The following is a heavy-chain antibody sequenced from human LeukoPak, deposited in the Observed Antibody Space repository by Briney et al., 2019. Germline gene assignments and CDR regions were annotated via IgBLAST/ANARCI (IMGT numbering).Heavy chain of an antibody. J-gene: IGHJ4*02. CDR3: ARGRARYYYGSNY. CDR2: MNPNSGNT. D-gene: IGHD3-10*01. CDR1: LYTFTSYD. Sequence: ASVKDSCKASLYTFTSYDINWVRQATGQGVECMGWMNPNSGNTGYAQKFQGRVTMTRNTSISTAYMELSSLRSEDTAVYYCARGRARYYYGSNYWGQGNLVTVSS. V-gene: IGHV1-8*01.